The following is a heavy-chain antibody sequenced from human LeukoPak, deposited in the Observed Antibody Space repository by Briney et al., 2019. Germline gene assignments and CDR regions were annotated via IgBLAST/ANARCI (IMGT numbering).Heavy chain of an antibody. Sequence: ASVKVSCKASGYTFINYGISWVRQAPGQGLEWMGWISAYNGNTDSAQKFQGRVTMTTHTSTSTAYMELRSLRSDDTAVYYCPRDPCVNSYYEILTGSETSYNVMDVWGQGTTVTVSS. V-gene: IGHV1-18*01. D-gene: IGHD3-9*01. CDR1: GYTFINYG. CDR2: ISAYNGNT. CDR3: PRDPCVNSYYEILTGSETSYNVMDV. J-gene: IGHJ6*02.